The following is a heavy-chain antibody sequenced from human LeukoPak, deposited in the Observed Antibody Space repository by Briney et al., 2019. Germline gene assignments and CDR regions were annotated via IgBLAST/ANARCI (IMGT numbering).Heavy chain of an antibody. CDR3: ARGYVAFDI. J-gene: IGHJ3*02. CDR1: GFTFSSYD. D-gene: IGHD2-15*01. CDR2: IGIAGDT. V-gene: IGHV3-13*01. Sequence: PGGSLRLSCAASGFTFSSYDMHWVRQPTGKGLEWVSGIGIAGDTYYAGSVKGRFTISRENAKNSLYLQMNSLRAGDTAVYYCARGYVAFDIWGQGTMVTVSS.